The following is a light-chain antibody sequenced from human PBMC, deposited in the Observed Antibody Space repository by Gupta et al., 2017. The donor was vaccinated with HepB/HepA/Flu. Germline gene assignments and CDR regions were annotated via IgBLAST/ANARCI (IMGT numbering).Light chain of an antibody. J-gene: IGKJ3*01. CDR2: LGS. V-gene: IGKV2-28*01. CDR1: QSLLHSNGYNY. Sequence: DIVMTQSPLSLPVTPGEPASISCRSSQSLLHSNGYNYLDWYLQKPGQSPQLLIYLGSNRASGVPDRFSGSGSGTDFTLKISRVEAEDVGVYYWMQALQTPFTFGPGTKVDI. CDR3: MQALQTPFT.